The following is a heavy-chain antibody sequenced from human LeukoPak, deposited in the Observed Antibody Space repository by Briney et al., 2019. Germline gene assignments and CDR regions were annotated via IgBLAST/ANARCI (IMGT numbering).Heavy chain of an antibody. V-gene: IGHV1-18*01. CDR1: GYTLTSYG. J-gene: IGHJ5*02. CDR2: ISAYNGYT. Sequence: ASVKVSCKASGYTLTSYGISWVRQAPGQGLEWVGWISAYNGYTKYAEKLQGRVTMTTDTSTSTAYMELRSLRSDDTAVYYCARAKYDSSGYYWFDPWGQGTLVTVSS. CDR3: ARAKYDSSGYYWFDP. D-gene: IGHD3-22*01.